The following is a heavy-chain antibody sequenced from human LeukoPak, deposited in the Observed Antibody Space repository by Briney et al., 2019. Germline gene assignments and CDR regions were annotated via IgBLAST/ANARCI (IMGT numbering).Heavy chain of an antibody. J-gene: IGHJ4*02. D-gene: IGHD3-10*01. CDR1: GLTFNSHS. CDR2: VSTNGDVA. V-gene: IGHV3-23*01. Sequence: GGSLRLSCVASGLTFNSHSMSWVRQAPGMGLEWVSVVSTNGDVAFYADSVKGRFTISRDNSKNTLFLQMNSLRAEDTAVYYCAKLSLSGRSQSADYWGQGTLVTVSS. CDR3: AKLSLSGRSQSADY.